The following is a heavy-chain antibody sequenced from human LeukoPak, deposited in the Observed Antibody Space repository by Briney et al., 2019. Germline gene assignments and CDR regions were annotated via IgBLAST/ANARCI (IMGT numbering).Heavy chain of an antibody. CDR3: VSSFRNYDYPY. CDR1: GFIFSRYG. V-gene: IGHV3-23*01. D-gene: IGHD3-16*01. J-gene: IGHJ4*02. Sequence: PGGSLRLSCAAFGFIFSRYGMNWVRQAPGKGLDWVAAIFPSGVTTLYADSVKGRFTISRDNSRNTLYLQMNSLRDEDTAIYYCVSSFRNYDYPYRGQGSLVTVSS. CDR2: IFPSGVTT.